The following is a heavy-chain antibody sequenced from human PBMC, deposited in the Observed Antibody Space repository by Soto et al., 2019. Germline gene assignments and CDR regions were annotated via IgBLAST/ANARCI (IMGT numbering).Heavy chain of an antibody. CDR2: ISGSGGST. CDR3: AKKGDFGVVRKTYYFDY. D-gene: IGHD3-3*01. J-gene: IGHJ4*02. Sequence: GGSLRLSCAASGFTFSSYAMSWVRQAPGKGLEWVSAISGSGGSTYYADSVKGRFTISRDNSKNTLYLQMNSLRAEDTAVYYCAKKGDFGVVRKTYYFDYWGQGTLVTVSS. CDR1: GFTFSSYA. V-gene: IGHV3-23*01.